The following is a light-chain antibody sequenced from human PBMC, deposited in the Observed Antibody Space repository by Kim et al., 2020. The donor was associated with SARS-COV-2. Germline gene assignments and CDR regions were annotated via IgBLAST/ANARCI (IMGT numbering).Light chain of an antibody. CDR1: KLGDKY. CDR2: QDS. V-gene: IGLV3-1*01. J-gene: IGLJ1*01. Sequence: SYELTQPPSVSVSPGQTASITCSGDKLGDKYACWYQQKPGHSPVLVIYQDSKRPSGIPERFSGSNSGNTATLTISGTQAMDEADYYCQAWDSSTAHVFGTGTKVTVL. CDR3: QAWDSSTAHV.